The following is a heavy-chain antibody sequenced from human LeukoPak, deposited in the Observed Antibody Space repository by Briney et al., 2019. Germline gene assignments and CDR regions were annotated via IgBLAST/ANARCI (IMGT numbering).Heavy chain of an antibody. V-gene: IGHV3-23*01. CDR2: ISSSGDT. D-gene: IGHD1-26*01. Sequence: PGGSLRLSCAASGFTFSSYAMSWVRQAPGKGLEWVSAISSSGDTYYAGSVKGRFTISRDNSKNTLYLQMNSLRAEDTAVYYCAKDAVGGTAYYFDYWGQGTLVTVSS. J-gene: IGHJ4*02. CDR3: AKDAVGGTAYYFDY. CDR1: GFTFSSYA.